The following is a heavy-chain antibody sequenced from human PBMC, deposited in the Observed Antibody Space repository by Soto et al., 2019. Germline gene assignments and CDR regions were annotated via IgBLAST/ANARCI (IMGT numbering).Heavy chain of an antibody. V-gene: IGHV2-5*02. CDR1: GFSLSTSGVG. D-gene: IGHD4-4*01. J-gene: IGHJ4*02. CDR2: IYWDDDK. CDR3: AQTTNDYSNYGSVVSFDY. Sequence: QITLKESGPTLVKPTQTLTLTCTFSGFSLSTSGVGVGWIRQPPGKALEWLALIYWDDDKRYSPSLKSRLTITKDTSKNQVVLTMTNMDPVDTATYYCAQTTNDYSNYGSVVSFDYWGQGTLVTVSS.